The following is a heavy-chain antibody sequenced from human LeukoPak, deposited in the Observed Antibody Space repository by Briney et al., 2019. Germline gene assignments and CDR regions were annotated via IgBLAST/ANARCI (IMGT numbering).Heavy chain of an antibody. J-gene: IGHJ2*01. V-gene: IGHV3-30*18. CDR2: ISYDGSEK. D-gene: IGHD5-18*01. CDR3: AKIGAMVSHWYFDL. Sequence: PGGSLRLSCAASGFTFSSYRMHWVPQPPGKGLECVASISYDGSEKYYADPVKGRFTTSTDQSKNTVYLQMNSLRAEDTAVYYCAKIGAMVSHWYFDLWGRGTLVTVSS. CDR1: GFTFSSYR.